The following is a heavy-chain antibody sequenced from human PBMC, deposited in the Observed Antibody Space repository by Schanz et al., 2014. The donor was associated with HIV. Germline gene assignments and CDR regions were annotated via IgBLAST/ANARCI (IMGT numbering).Heavy chain of an antibody. Sequence: QVQLVESGGGVVQPGRSLRLSCAASGFIFSDYGMHWVRQAPGKGLEWVAAMSYDGFSKYYADSVKGRFTISRDYSKNSLDLEVSSLRTEDTAIYFCAREGGTSGRNGYFDSWGQGALVTVSS. J-gene: IGHJ4*02. V-gene: IGHV3-30*19. D-gene: IGHD6-19*01. CDR3: AREGGTSGRNGYFDS. CDR2: MSYDGFSK. CDR1: GFIFSDYG.